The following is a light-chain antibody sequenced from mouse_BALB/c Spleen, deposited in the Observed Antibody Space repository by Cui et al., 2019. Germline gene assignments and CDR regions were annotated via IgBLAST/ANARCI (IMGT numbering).Light chain of an antibody. CDR3: QQWSSNPLT. V-gene: IGKV4-68*01. J-gene: IGKJ5*01. Sequence: QIVLTSSSAFMSASPGEKVTMTCSASSSVSYMYWYQQKPRSSPKPWIYLTSNLASGVPARFSGSGSGTSYSLTISSMEAEDAATYYCQQWSSNPLTFGAGTKLELK. CDR1: SSVSY. CDR2: LTS.